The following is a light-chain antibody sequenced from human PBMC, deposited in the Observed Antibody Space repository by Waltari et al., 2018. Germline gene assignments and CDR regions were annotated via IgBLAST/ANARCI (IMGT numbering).Light chain of an antibody. CDR1: SSDVGGYNS. CDR2: DVT. V-gene: IGLV2-11*01. J-gene: IGLJ3*02. Sequence: QSALTQPRSVSGSPGQSVTVSCTGTSSDVGGYNSVSWYQQHPGKAPKLMIDDVTKRPSGVPDLFSGSKSGNTASLTISGLQTEDEADYYCCSYAGSYTGVFGGGTKLTVL. CDR3: CSYAGSYTGV.